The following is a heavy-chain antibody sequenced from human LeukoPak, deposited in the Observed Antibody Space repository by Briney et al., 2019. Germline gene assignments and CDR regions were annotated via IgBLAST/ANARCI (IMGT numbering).Heavy chain of an antibody. CDR1: GGSISSGGYY. V-gene: IGHV4-61*08. J-gene: IGHJ4*02. Sequence: SETLSLTCTVSGGSISSGGYYWSWIRQSPGKGLEWIGYIFYSGSTNDNPSLKSRVTMSVDTSKNQVSLKLSSVTAADTAVYYCATAPQSSGYYSYWGQGTLVTVSS. CDR3: ATAPQSSGYYSY. D-gene: IGHD3-3*01. CDR2: IFYSGST.